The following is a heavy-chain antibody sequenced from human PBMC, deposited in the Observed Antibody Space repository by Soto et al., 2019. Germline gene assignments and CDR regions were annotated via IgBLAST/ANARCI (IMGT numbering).Heavy chain of an antibody. Sequence: PSQPVSVTCTLSESSVPTTIAAWIWLRQTQTRRLAWLATKCYRSNWYNDYEVSVKSRITINPDKSKNQFSPQLNSVTPEETAVYYCEREPRLHYYYGMDVWGQWTTVTVSS. CDR1: ESSVPTTIAA. V-gene: IGHV6-1*01. J-gene: IGHJ6*02. CDR2: KCYRSNWYN. CDR3: EREPRLHYYYGMDV.